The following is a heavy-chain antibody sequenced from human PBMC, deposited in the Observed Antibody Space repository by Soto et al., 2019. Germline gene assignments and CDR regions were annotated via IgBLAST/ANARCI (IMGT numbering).Heavy chain of an antibody. CDR1: GFTFSSYW. J-gene: IGHJ4*02. CDR2: INSDGSST. Sequence: GGSLRLSCAASGFTFSSYWTHWVRQAPGKGPVWVSRINSDGSSTTYADSVKGRFTISRDNAKNTLSLQMNSLRAADTAVYYCAREGGSIPSDPDSWGQGALVTVSS. CDR3: AREGGSIPSDPDS. V-gene: IGHV3-74*01. D-gene: IGHD2-21*01.